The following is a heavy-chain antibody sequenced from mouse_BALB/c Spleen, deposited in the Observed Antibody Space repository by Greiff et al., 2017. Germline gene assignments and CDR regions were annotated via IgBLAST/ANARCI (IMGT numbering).Heavy chain of an antibody. V-gene: IGHV5-6*02. D-gene: IGHD1-2*01. CDR3: ARHFTTATRNFDV. CDR2: ISSGGSYT. J-gene: IGHJ1*01. CDR1: GFTFSSYG. Sequence: DVKLVESGGDLVKPGGSLKLSCAASGFTFSSYGMSWVRQTPDKRLEWVATISSGGSYTYYPDSVKGRFTISRDNAKNTLYLQMSSLKSEDTAMYYCARHFTTATRNFDVWGAGTTVTVSS.